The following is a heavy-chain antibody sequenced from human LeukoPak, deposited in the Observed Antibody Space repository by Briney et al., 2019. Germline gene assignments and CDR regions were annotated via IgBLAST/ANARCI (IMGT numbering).Heavy chain of an antibody. V-gene: IGHV4-59*01. CDR1: GGSLSIYY. CDR3: AGSTSWYPFPWYFDL. Sequence: NPSETLSLTCIVSGGSLSIYYWSWIRQPPGKGLDGIGYTYYSGYTNYNPSLKSRVSISVDTSKNQFSLKLSSVTAADTAVYYCAGSTSWYPFPWYFDLWGRGTLVTVSS. CDR2: TYYSGYT. J-gene: IGHJ2*01. D-gene: IGHD2-2*01.